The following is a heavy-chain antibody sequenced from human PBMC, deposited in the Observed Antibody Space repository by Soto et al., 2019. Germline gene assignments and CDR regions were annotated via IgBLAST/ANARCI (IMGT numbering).Heavy chain of an antibody. V-gene: IGHV4-39*01. CDR1: GGSISSSSYY. D-gene: IGHD3-22*01. CDR3: ARLSVVLIRYGMDV. CDR2: IYYSGNT. J-gene: IGHJ6*02. Sequence: QQQLQESGPGLVKPSETLSLTCTVSGGSISSSSYYWAWIRQPPGKGLEWIGTIYYSGNTYFNPSLKSRVTISVDTSKNEFSLKLRYVTAADTAVYYCARLSVVLIRYGMDVWGQGTTVTVSS.